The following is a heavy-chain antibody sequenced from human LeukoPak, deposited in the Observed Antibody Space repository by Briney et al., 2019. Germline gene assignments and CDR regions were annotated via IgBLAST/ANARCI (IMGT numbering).Heavy chain of an antibody. Sequence: GGSLRLSCAASGFTFSSYGMSWVRQAPGKGLEWVSAITATSSNTHDADSVQGRFTISRDNSKNTLYLQMNSLRAEDTAVYYCAREIYGDSTGGRFQYWGQGTLVTVSS. J-gene: IGHJ1*01. CDR3: AREIYGDSTGGRFQY. CDR2: ITATSSNT. CDR1: GFTFSSYG. V-gene: IGHV3-23*01. D-gene: IGHD4-17*01.